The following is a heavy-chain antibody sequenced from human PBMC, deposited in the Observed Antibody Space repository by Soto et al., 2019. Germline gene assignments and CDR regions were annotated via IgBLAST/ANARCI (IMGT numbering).Heavy chain of an antibody. CDR3: ARDRRHNWFDP. J-gene: IGHJ5*02. Sequence: SETLSPTCTVSGGSMTNYYWSWIRQPPGKGLEWTGYTYYSGNTNYNPSLKSRVTISVDTSKNQFSLKLSSVTAADTAVYYCARDRRHNWFDPWGQGTLVTVSS. V-gene: IGHV4-59*01. CDR1: GGSMTNYY. CDR2: TYYSGNT.